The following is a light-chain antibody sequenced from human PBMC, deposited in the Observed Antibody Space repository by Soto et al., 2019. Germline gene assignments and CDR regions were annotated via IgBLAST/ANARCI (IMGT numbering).Light chain of an antibody. CDR2: AAS. CDR3: QQRFDWPKIT. V-gene: IGKV3-11*01. Sequence: EIVLTQTPATLSLSPGDIVTLRCRASQSVSNCLAWYQQKPGQAPRLIVSAASNRATGIPARFSGSGSGTDFTLTISSLEPEDFGIFYCQQRFDWPKITLGQGTRLEI. J-gene: IGKJ5*01. CDR1: QSVSNC.